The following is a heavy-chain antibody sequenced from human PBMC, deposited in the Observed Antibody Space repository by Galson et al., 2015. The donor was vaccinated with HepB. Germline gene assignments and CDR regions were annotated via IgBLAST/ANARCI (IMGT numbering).Heavy chain of an antibody. CDR3: ARDGVMTTLGGARFDP. J-gene: IGHJ5*02. Sequence: SVKVSCKASGYDFINYGINWVRQAPGQGPEWMGWISTRNGYTKYTQQFQGRVTMTTDTSTTTVYMELRNLRSDDTAVYYCARDGVMTTLGGARFDPWGQGTLVSVSS. V-gene: IGHV1-18*01. CDR1: GYDFINYG. D-gene: IGHD3-16*01. CDR2: ISTRNGYT.